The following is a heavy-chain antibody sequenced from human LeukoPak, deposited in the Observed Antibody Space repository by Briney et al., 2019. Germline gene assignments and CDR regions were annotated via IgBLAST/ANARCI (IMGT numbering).Heavy chain of an antibody. V-gene: IGHV4-61*02. J-gene: IGHJ6*03. Sequence: SETLSLTCTVSGGSISSGSYYWSWIRQPAGKGLEWIGRIYTSGSTNYNPSLKSRVTISVDTSKNQFSLKLSSVTAADTAVYYCAREDIVVVVADYYYYYMDVWGKGTTVTISS. CDR2: IYTSGST. CDR3: AREDIVVVVADYYYYYMDV. D-gene: IGHD2-15*01. CDR1: GGSISSGSYY.